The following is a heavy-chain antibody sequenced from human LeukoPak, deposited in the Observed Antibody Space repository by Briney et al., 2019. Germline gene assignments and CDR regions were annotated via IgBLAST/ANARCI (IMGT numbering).Heavy chain of an antibody. CDR2: IYPGDSDT. CDR3: AGPQWGFTMVRGVHPIDY. Sequence: GESLKISCKGSGYSFTSYWIGWVRQMPGKGLEWMGIIYPGDSDTRYSPSFQGQVTISADKSISTAYLQWSSLKASDTAMYYCAGPQWGFTMVRGVHPIDYWGQGTLVTVSS. V-gene: IGHV5-51*01. D-gene: IGHD3-10*01. J-gene: IGHJ4*02. CDR1: GYSFTSYW.